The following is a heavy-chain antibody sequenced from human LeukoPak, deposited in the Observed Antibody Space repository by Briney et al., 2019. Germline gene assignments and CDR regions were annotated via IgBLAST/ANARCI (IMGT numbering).Heavy chain of an antibody. V-gene: IGHV5-51*01. CDR3: ARVSPFYDSSGYNDY. Sequence: GESLKISCKGSGYSFTSYWIGWVRQVPGKGLEWMGIIYPGDSDTRYSPSFQGQVTISADKSISTAYLQWSSLKASDTAMYYCARVSPFYDSSGYNDYWGQGNLVTVSS. CDR1: GYSFTSYW. D-gene: IGHD3-22*01. J-gene: IGHJ4*02. CDR2: IYPGDSDT.